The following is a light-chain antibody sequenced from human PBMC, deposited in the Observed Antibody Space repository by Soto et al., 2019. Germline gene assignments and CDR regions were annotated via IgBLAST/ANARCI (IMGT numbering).Light chain of an antibody. Sequence: DVQMTQSPSSLSAFVGDRVTITCRASQGIAPYLAWFQQKPGKVPKLLIYATSTLQSGVPSRFSCSRSGTDFTLTVTSLQPEDVGTYYCQKYNSAPLTFGGGTKVEIK. CDR1: QGIAPY. CDR3: QKYNSAPLT. J-gene: IGKJ4*01. CDR2: ATS. V-gene: IGKV1-27*01.